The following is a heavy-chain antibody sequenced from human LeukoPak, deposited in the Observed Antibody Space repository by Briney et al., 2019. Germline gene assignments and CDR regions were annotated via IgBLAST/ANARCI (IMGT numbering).Heavy chain of an antibody. D-gene: IGHD6-19*01. CDR2: IYIGDNP. V-gene: IGHV3-53*04. Sequence: GGSLRLSCAASGLTVSSTYMSWVRQAPGKGLEWVSIIYIGDNPHYADSVKGRFTISRHNSKNTLYLQMNSLRAEDTAVYYCAGSLRGGGWYMYWGQGTLVTVSS. CDR3: AGSLRGGGWYMY. J-gene: IGHJ4*02. CDR1: GLTVSSTY.